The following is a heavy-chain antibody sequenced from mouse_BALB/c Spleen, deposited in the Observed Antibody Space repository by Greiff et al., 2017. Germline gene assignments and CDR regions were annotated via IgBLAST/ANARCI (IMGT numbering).Heavy chain of an antibody. Sequence: VHVKQSGGGLVQPGGSLKLSCAASGFTFSSYGMSWVRQTPDKRLELVATINSNGGSTYYPDSVKGRFTISRDNAKNTLYLQMSSLKSEDTAMYYCARWLLRYAMDYWGQGTSVTVSS. D-gene: IGHD2-3*01. CDR3: ARWLLRYAMDY. J-gene: IGHJ4*01. CDR2: INSNGGST. CDR1: GFTFSSYG. V-gene: IGHV5-6-3*01.